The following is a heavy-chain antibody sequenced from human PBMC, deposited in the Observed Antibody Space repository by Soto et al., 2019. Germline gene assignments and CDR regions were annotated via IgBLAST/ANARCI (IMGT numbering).Heavy chain of an antibody. Sequence: VQLVQSGAEVKKPGSSVKVSCKASGGTLSSYTISWVRQAPGEGLEWMGRIIPILGIANYAQKFQGRVTSTADKSTSTAYMELSSLRSEDTAVYYCARGRLPGYCSSTSCPNWFHPWGQGTLVTVSS. CDR3: ARGRLPGYCSSTSCPNWFHP. CDR1: GGTLSSYT. CDR2: IIPILGIA. D-gene: IGHD2-2*01. J-gene: IGHJ5*02. V-gene: IGHV1-69*02.